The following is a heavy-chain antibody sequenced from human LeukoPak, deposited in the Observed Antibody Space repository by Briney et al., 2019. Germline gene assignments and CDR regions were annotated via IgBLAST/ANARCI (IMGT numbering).Heavy chain of an antibody. CDR3: AKDFHTSGYYYVY. CDR2: ISGTGGYT. CDR1: GFTFSAYA. Sequence: HPGGSLRLSCEASGFTFSAYAMSWVRQAPGKGLEWVSAISGTGGYTYYADSVKGRFTISRDNFRNTLFLQMNGLRVDDTATYHCAKDFHTSGYYYVYWGQGTLVTVSP. V-gene: IGHV3-23*01. J-gene: IGHJ4*02. D-gene: IGHD3-22*01.